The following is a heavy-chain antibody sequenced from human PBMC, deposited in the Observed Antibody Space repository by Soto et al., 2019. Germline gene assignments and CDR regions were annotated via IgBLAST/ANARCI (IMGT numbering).Heavy chain of an antibody. Sequence: EVQLVATGGGLIQPGGSLRLSCAASGFTVSSNYMSWVRQDPGKGLEWVSVIYSGGSTYYADSVKGRFTISRDNSKNTLYLQMNSLRAEDTAVYYCARASKIDYGGNAAFDYWGQGTLVTVSS. CDR2: IYSGGST. V-gene: IGHV3-53*02. CDR3: ARASKIDYGGNAAFDY. J-gene: IGHJ4*02. CDR1: GFTVSSNY. D-gene: IGHD4-17*01.